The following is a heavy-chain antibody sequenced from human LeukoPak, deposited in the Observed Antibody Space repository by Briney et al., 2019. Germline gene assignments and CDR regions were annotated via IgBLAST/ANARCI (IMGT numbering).Heavy chain of an antibody. V-gene: IGHV3-23*01. CDR2: ISGSGGNT. CDR1: GFSFSTYA. D-gene: IGHD3-22*01. CDR3: AKISGDDSSDY. J-gene: IGHJ4*02. Sequence: GGSLRLSCAAPGFSFSTYAMSWVRQAPGKGLEWVSAISGSGGNTYYADSVKGRFTISRDNSKNTLYLQMNSLRAEDTAVFYCAKISGDDSSDYWGQGTLVTVSS.